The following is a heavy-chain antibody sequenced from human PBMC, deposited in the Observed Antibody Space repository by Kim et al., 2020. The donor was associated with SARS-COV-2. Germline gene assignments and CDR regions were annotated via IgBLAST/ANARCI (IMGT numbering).Heavy chain of an antibody. V-gene: IGHV4-39*07. Sequence: GKTWYAPSLTSRVTLSIDKSNNQFFLRLTSVTAADTAVYFCVKVDEEFDNWGQGTLVTVSS. CDR2: GKT. CDR3: VKVDEEFDN. J-gene: IGHJ4*02.